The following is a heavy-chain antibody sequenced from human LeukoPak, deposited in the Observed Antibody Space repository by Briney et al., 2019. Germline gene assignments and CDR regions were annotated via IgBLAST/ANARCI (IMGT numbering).Heavy chain of an antibody. CDR2: IYYRGST. CDR3: ARCDFGSGSYSPRFDF. Sequence: SETLSLTCTVSDGSINSSSYYWGWIRQPPGKGLEWIGNIYYRGSTYYNPSLYSRLTISIDRSKSQFSLKLSSVTAADTAVYYCARCDFGSGSYSPRFDFWGQGTLVTVPS. CDR1: DGSINSSSYY. J-gene: IGHJ4*02. V-gene: IGHV4-39*01. D-gene: IGHD3-10*01.